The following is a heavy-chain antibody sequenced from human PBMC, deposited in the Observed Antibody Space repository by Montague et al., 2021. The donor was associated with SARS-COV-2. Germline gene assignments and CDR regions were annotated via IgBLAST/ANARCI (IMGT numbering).Heavy chain of an antibody. CDR2: IYYDGST. Sequence: SETLSLTCTVSGGSIRSYYWSWVRQTPGKGLEWIGYIYYDGSTNSNPSLKSRVTMSVDSSKNQFSLRLSSVTAAATAVYYCARYGSYFEHWGQGTLVTVSS. J-gene: IGHJ4*02. D-gene: IGHD1-26*01. CDR1: GGSIRSYY. CDR3: ARYGSYFEH. V-gene: IGHV4-59*03.